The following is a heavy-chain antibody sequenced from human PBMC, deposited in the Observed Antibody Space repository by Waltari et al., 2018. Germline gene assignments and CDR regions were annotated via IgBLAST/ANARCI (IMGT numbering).Heavy chain of an antibody. CDR3: ARAKENWGRNACDI. Sequence: QVQLQESGPGLVKPSETLSLTCTVSGDSISTYYWRWLRQPAGKGLVRIGRFYNRRTTYYNPALSRRVTMSVDTSNNQYALKLDTVTAAETAVYYWARAKENWGRNACDIWGQGTVLTVSS. V-gene: IGHV4-4*07. CDR1: GDSISTYY. J-gene: IGHJ3*02. CDR2: FYNRRTT. D-gene: IGHD7-27*01.